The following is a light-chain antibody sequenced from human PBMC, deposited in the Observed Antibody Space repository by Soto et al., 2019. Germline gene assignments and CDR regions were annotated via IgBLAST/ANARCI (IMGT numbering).Light chain of an antibody. CDR2: AAS. CDR1: QTVSTN. CDR3: QQYNNWLYT. V-gene: IGKV3-15*01. Sequence: ERVMTQSPATLSVSPGERATLSCRASQTVSTNLAWYQLKPGQAPRLLIYAASTRATGVPARFSGSGSGTEFTLTISSLQSEDFAVYYCQQYNNWLYTSGQGTKVDIK. J-gene: IGKJ2*01.